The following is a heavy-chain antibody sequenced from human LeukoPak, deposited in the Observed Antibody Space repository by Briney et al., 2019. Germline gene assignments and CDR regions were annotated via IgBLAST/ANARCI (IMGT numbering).Heavy chain of an antibody. CDR3: ARGYDFWSGSSYGMDV. Sequence: SETLSLTCTVSGGSISSGGYYWSWIRQPPGKGLEWIGEINHSGSTNYNPSLKSRVTISVDTSKNQFSLKPSSVTAADTAVYYCARGYDFWSGSSYGMDVWGQGTTVTVSS. CDR1: GGSISSGGYY. V-gene: IGHV4-39*07. CDR2: INHSGST. D-gene: IGHD3-3*01. J-gene: IGHJ6*02.